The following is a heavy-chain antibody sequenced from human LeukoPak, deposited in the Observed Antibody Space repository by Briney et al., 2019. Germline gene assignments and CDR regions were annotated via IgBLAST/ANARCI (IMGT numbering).Heavy chain of an antibody. CDR1: GFTVSSNY. CDR3: ARVIAARERAWFGELRLYYYSYMDV. Sequence: GGSLRLSCAASGFTVSSNYMSWVRQAPGKGLEWVSVIYSDGSTYYADSVKGRFTISRDNSKNTLYLQMNSLRAEDTAVYYCARVIAARERAWFGELRLYYYSYMDVWGKGTTVTISS. J-gene: IGHJ6*03. CDR2: IYSDGST. D-gene: IGHD3-10*01. V-gene: IGHV3-66*01.